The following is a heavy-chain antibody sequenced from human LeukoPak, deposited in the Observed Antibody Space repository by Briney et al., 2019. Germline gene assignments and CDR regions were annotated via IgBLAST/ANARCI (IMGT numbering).Heavy chain of an antibody. CDR1: GGSFSGYY. CDR3: ASLDDYAGGY. Sequence: PSETLSLTCAVYGGSFSGYYWSWIRQPPGKGLEWIGEINHSGSTNYNPSLRSRVTISVDTSKNQFSLKLSSVTAADTAVYYCASLDDYAGGYWGQGTLVTVSS. V-gene: IGHV4-34*01. CDR2: INHSGST. J-gene: IGHJ4*02. D-gene: IGHD4-23*01.